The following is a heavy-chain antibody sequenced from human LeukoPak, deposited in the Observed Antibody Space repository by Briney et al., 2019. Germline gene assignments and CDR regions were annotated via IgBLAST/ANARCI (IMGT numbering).Heavy chain of an antibody. CDR2: IKQDGSEK. CDR3: ARLIAAAGDAFDI. V-gene: IGHV3-7*01. CDR1: GFTFSSYW. D-gene: IGHD6-13*01. J-gene: IGHJ3*02. Sequence: TGGSLRLSCAASGFTFSSYWLSWVRQAPGKGLEWVANIKQDGSEKYYVDSVKGRFTISRDNAKNSLYLQMNSLRAEDTAVYYCARLIAAAGDAFDIWGQGTMVTVSS.